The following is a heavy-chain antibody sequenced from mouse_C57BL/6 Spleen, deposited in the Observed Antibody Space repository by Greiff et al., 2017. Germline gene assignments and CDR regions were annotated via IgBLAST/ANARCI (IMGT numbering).Heavy chain of an antibody. CDR2: ISYDGSN. CDR1: GYSITSGYY. Sequence: EVHLVESGPGLVKPSQSLSLTCSVTGYSITSGYYWNWIRQFPGNKLEWMGYISYDGSNNYNPSLKNRISITRDTSKNQFFLKLNSVTTEDTATYYCARDYYGSSWYFEVWGTGTTVTVAS. V-gene: IGHV3-6*01. J-gene: IGHJ1*03. CDR3: ARDYYGSSWYFEV. D-gene: IGHD1-1*01.